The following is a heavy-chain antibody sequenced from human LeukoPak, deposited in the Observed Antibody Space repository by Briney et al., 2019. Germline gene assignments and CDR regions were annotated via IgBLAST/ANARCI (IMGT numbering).Heavy chain of an antibody. J-gene: IGHJ4*02. Sequence: GESLKISCKGSGDSFTTYWIGWVRQMPGKGLEWMRIIYLGDSDTRYSPSFQGQVTISADKSINTAYLQWSSLKASDTAMYCCVRHRNWNYDYWGQGTLVTVSS. V-gene: IGHV5-51*01. CDR2: IYLGDSDT. CDR1: GDSFTTYW. D-gene: IGHD1-1*01. CDR3: VRHRNWNYDY.